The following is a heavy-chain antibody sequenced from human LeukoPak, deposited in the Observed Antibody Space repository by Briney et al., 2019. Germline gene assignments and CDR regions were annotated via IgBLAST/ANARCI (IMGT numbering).Heavy chain of an antibody. D-gene: IGHD5-12*01. CDR2: IWYDGCNK. J-gene: IGHJ6*01. CDR1: GFPFSRYG. CDR3: AKAIMASGFHYYSGMDV. V-gene: IGHV3-33*08. Sequence: TGGSLRLFCGASGFPFSRYGMHWARGARGKGLEGVAVIWYDGCNKYCADSVKGRFTIPRDNHKHTLYLQVQTLRPGDRPVFYCAKAIMASGFHYYSGMDVWGQGTTVT.